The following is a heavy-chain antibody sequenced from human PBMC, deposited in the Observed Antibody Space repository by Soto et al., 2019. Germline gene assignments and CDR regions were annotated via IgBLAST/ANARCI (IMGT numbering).Heavy chain of an antibody. Sequence: QVQLVQSGAEVKKPGASVKVSCKASGYTFTSYGITWVRQAPGQGLEWMGWISAYNGNTNYAQKLQGRFTVTTATSTRTAYMEVRSLRSDDTSVYYCARTLDYGGNSVPDYWGQGTLVTVSS. CDR3: ARTLDYGGNSVPDY. J-gene: IGHJ4*02. D-gene: IGHD4-17*01. CDR2: ISAYNGNT. CDR1: GYTFTSYG. V-gene: IGHV1-18*04.